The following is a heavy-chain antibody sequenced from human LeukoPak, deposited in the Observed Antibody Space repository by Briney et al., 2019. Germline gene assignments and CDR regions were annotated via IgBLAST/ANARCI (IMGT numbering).Heavy chain of an antibody. CDR2: MNPNSGNT. V-gene: IGHV1-8*01. J-gene: IGHJ4*02. Sequence: ASVKVSCKASGYTLTSYDINWVRQAPGQGLEWMGWMNPNSGNTGYAQKFQGRVTMTRNTSISTAYMELSSLRSEDTAVYYCARVGNDYVWGSYFYWGQGTLVTVSS. CDR3: ARVGNDYVWGSYFY. CDR1: GYTLTSYD. D-gene: IGHD3-16*01.